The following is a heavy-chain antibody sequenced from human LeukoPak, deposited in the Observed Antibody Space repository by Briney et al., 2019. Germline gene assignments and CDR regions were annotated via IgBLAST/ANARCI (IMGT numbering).Heavy chain of an antibody. J-gene: IGHJ3*02. Sequence: GASVNVSCKASGYTFTSYGISWVRQSPGQGLEWMGWISAYNGNTNYAQKLQGRVTMTTDTSTSTAYMELRSLRSDDTAVYYCARVVVVVPAAPDAFDISGQGTMVTVSS. V-gene: IGHV1-18*01. CDR3: ARVVVVVPAAPDAFDI. CDR1: GYTFTSYG. D-gene: IGHD2-2*01. CDR2: ISAYNGNT.